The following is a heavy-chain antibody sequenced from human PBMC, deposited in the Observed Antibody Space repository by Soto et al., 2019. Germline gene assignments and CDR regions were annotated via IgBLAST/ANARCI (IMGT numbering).Heavy chain of an antibody. Sequence: GGSLRLSCAASGFTFSSYGMHWVRKAPGKGLEWVAVISYDGSNKYYADSVKGRCNISIDNSKCTLFLQMDGLIVVDTAVLYDSKNRYPYCAGDCEAHYFVYWGEGTLVNVSS. CDR2: ISYDGSNK. CDR1: GFTFSSYG. D-gene: IGHD2-21*02. J-gene: IGHJ4*02. V-gene: IGHV3-30*18. CDR3: SKNRYPYCAGDCEAHYFVY.